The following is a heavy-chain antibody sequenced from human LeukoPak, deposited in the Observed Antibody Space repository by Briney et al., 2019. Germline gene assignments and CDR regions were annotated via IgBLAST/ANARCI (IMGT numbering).Heavy chain of an antibody. CDR1: GFTFSSYW. J-gene: IGHJ6*02. D-gene: IGHD3-9*01. Sequence: GGSLRLSCAASGFTFSSYWMTWVRQAPGKGLEWVANIKQDGSEKNYVESVKGRFTISRDNAKNSLYLQMYSLGVEDTAVYYCARDRHYDILSGFHNYYGMDVWGQGATVTVSS. CDR2: IKQDGSEK. V-gene: IGHV3-7*01. CDR3: ARDRHYDILSGFHNYYGMDV.